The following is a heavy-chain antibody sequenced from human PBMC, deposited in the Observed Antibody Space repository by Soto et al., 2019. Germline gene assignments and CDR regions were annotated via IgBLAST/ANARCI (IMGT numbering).Heavy chain of an antibody. V-gene: IGHV3-23*01. J-gene: IGHJ5*02. CDR3: AKVGGYYGSGSNWFDP. D-gene: IGHD3-10*01. CDR1: GFTFSSYA. CDR2: ISGSGGST. Sequence: LRLSCAASGFTFSSYAMSWVRQAPGKGLEWVSAISGSGGSTYYADSVKGRFTISRDNSKNTLYLQMNSLRAEDTAVYYCAKVGGYYGSGSNWFDPWGQGTLVTVSS.